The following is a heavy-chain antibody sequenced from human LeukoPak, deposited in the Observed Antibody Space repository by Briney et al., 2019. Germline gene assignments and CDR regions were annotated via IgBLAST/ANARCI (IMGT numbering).Heavy chain of an antibody. CDR2: ITSSSSAI. D-gene: IGHD1-26*01. Sequence: GGSLRLSCAASGFTFSGYSMNWVRQAPGKGLEWVSYITSSSSAIYYADSVKGRFTISRDNARNSLYLQMNSLRAEDTAVYYCARVRGSYHFDYWGQGTLVTVSS. V-gene: IGHV3-48*01. CDR3: ARVRGSYHFDY. CDR1: GFTFSGYS. J-gene: IGHJ4*02.